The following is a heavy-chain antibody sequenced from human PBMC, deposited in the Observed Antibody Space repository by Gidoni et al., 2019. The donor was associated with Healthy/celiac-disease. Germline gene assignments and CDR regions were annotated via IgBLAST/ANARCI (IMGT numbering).Heavy chain of an antibody. CDR2: IYYSGST. D-gene: IGHD6-13*01. CDR3: ARHRRAAGQRLVGWFDP. J-gene: IGHJ5*02. Sequence: QLQLQESGPGLVKPSETLSLTCTVSGGSISSSSYYWGWIRQPPGKGLEWIGSIYYSGSTYYNPSLKSRVTISVDTSKNQFSLKLSSVTAADTAVYYCARHRRAAGQRLVGWFDPWGQGTLVTVSS. V-gene: IGHV4-39*01. CDR1: GGSISSSSYY.